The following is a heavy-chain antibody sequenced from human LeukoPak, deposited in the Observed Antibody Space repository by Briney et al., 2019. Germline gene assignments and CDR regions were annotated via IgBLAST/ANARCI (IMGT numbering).Heavy chain of an antibody. J-gene: IGHJ3*02. CDR1: GFTLSSYW. V-gene: IGHV3-74*01. Sequence: GGSLRLSCAASGFTLSSYWMHWVRQAPGKGLLWVSRINSDGSSTSYADSVKGRFTISRDNAKNTLFLQMNSLRAEDTAVYYCVRGTISWASSAFDIWGQGTMVTVSS. D-gene: IGHD2-2*01. CDR2: INSDGSST. CDR3: VRGTISWASSAFDI.